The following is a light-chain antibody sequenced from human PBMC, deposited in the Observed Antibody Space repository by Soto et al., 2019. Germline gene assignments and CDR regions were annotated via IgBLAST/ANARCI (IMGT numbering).Light chain of an antibody. CDR2: AAF. CDR3: QQSYSTLSA. CDR1: QSISSY. V-gene: IGKV1-39*01. Sequence: DIQMTQSPSSLSASVGDRVTITCRASQSISSYLNWYQQKPGKAPKLLIYAAFSLQSGVPSRFSGSGSGTDFTLTISSLQPEDFATYYCQQSYSTLSAFGQGTKVEIK. J-gene: IGKJ1*01.